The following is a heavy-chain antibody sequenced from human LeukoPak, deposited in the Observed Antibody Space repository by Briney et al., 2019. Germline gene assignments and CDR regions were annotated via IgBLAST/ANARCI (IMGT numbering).Heavy chain of an antibody. CDR2: IRYDGSNK. J-gene: IGHJ6*03. CDR3: AKTRVDYYCYMDV. CDR1: GFTFSSYG. D-gene: IGHD2-15*01. Sequence: GGSLRLSCAASGFTFSSYGMHWVRQAPGKGLEWVAFIRYDGSNKYYADSVKGRFTISRDNSKNTLYLQMNSLRAEDTAVYYCAKTRVDYYCYMDVWGKGTTVTISS. V-gene: IGHV3-30*02.